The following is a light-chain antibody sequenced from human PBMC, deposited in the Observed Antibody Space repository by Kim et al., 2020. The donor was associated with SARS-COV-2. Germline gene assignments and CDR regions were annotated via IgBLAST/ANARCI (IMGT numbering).Light chain of an antibody. CDR1: QTIGIS. Sequence: PGERAILSCRASQTIGISLGWYQHKLGQAPRLLIYDAAIRAAGIPDRFSGGGSGTDFTLTISSLEPEDFAIYYCQERNNWPPAVTFGGGTKVDIK. V-gene: IGKV3-11*01. CDR3: QERNNWPPAVT. J-gene: IGKJ4*01. CDR2: DAA.